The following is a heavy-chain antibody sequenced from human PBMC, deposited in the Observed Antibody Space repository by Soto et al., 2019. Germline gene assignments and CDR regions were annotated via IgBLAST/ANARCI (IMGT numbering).Heavy chain of an antibody. Sequence: QMRLQESGSGLVKPSQTLSLTCAVSGGSISSGGYAWNWSRQPPGNGLEWIGYIYHTGYTYYNPSLKKRVIISIEKYKIQVTLHQRIVSSVSMAVSLCTRESHTGNSFDTWR. CDR1: GGSISSGGYA. D-gene: IGHD3-10*01. CDR3: TRESHTGNSFDT. V-gene: IGHV4-30-2*01. CDR2: IYHTGYT. J-gene: IGHJ2*01.